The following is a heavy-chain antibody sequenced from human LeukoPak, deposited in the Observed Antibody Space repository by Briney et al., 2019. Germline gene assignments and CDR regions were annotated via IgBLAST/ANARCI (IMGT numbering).Heavy chain of an antibody. J-gene: IGHJ3*02. CDR1: GGSISSSSYY. CDR3: ARDGGDILTGYDAFDI. D-gene: IGHD3-9*01. V-gene: IGHV4-39*07. Sequence: PSETLSLTCTVSGGSISSSSYYWGWIRQPPGKGLEWIGSIYYSGSTNYNPSLKSRVTISVDKSKNQFSLKLSSVTAADTAVYYCARDGGDILTGYDAFDIWGQGTMVTVSS. CDR2: IYYSGST.